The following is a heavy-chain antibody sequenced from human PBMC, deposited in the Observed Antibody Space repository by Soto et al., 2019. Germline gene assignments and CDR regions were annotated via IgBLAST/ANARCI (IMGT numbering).Heavy chain of an antibody. CDR2: IYHSGST. CDR3: ARGPISYDFWSGYYAHYYYGMDV. D-gene: IGHD3-3*01. Sequence: SETLSLTCAVSGGSISSGGYSWSWIRQPPGKGLEWIGYIYHSGSTYYNPSLKSRVTISVDRSKNQFSLKLSSVTAADTAVYYCARGPISYDFWSGYYAHYYYGMDVWGQGTTVTVSS. V-gene: IGHV4-30-2*01. J-gene: IGHJ6*02. CDR1: GGSISSGGYS.